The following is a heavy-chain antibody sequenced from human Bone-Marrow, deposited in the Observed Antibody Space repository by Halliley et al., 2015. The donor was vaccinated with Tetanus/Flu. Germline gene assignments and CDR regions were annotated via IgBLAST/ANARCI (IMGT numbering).Heavy chain of an antibody. D-gene: IGHD3-9*01. J-gene: IGHJ1*01. CDR2: VIPVLDIT. CDR3: ARGLAYEDYFRLQN. Sequence: GRVIPVLDITNYAQRFQGRVTITADTSTSTAYMELNSLTSADTAVYYCARGLAYEDYFRLQNWGQGTLVTVSS. V-gene: IGHV1-69*04.